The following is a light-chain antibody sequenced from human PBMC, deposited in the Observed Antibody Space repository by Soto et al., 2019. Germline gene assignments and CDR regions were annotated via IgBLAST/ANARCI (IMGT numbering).Light chain of an antibody. CDR2: DVT. J-gene: IGLJ1*01. CDR3: NSYTRSTKYV. V-gene: IGLV2-11*01. CDR1: SSDVGGYNY. Sequence: QSALAQPRSVSGSPGQSVTISCTGSSSDVGGYNYVSWYQQQPGKAPKLLIYDVTIRTSGVSARFSGSKSGNTASLTISGLQAEDDADYYCNSYTRSTKYVFGTGTKVTVL.